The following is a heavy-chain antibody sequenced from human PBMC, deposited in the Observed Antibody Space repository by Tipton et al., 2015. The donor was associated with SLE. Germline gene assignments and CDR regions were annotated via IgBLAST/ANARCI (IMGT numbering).Heavy chain of an antibody. Sequence: TLSLTCTVFDGSLSGYYWAWLRQSPGKGLEWIGSIYYSGNTYYTPSLESRVTMSLDTSKNQFSLKLGSVTAADTAVYYCARLTIGVAWTFDYWGQGTLVTVSS. D-gene: IGHD3-9*01. J-gene: IGHJ4*02. CDR3: ARLTIGVAWTFDY. CDR2: IYYSGNT. CDR1: DGSLSGYY. V-gene: IGHV4-39*07.